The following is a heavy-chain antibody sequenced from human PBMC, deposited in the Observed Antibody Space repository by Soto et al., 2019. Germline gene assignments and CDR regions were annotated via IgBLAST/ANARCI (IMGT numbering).Heavy chain of an antibody. Sequence: QVQLVESGGGVVQPGRSLRLSCAASGVTFSHYAMHWVRQAPGKGLEWVAVIWYDGRDKYYADSVTGRFTISRDTSKNTLYLQLNSLRAEDKAVYYCVREQKEDGDDFYYFGFDVWGQGTMVTVSS. CDR2: IWYDGRDK. CDR3: VREQKEDGDDFYYFGFDV. J-gene: IGHJ3*01. D-gene: IGHD3-22*01. CDR1: GVTFSHYA. V-gene: IGHV3-33*01.